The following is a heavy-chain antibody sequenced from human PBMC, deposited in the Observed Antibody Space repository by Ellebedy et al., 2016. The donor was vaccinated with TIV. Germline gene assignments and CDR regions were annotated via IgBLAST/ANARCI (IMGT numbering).Heavy chain of an antibody. D-gene: IGHD2-8*01. CDR2: IKKDGSER. CDR3: ASCHCANGVCYLFDY. CDR1: GLRFSNYW. V-gene: IGHV3-7*03. Sequence: GESLKLSCAASGLRFSNYWISWVRQAPGKELEWVANIKKDGSERFYVDSVKGRFTISRDNAKNSFDLQMNNLRAEDTAVYYCASCHCANGVCYLFDYWGQGTLVTVSS. J-gene: IGHJ4*02.